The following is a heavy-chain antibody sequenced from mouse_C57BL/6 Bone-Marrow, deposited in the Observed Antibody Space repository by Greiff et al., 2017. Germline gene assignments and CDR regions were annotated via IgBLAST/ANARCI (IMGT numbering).Heavy chain of an antibody. CDR2: ISYDGSN. J-gene: IGHJ2*01. D-gene: IGHD4-1*01. Sequence: EVQLQQSGPGLVKPSQSLSLTCSVTGYSITSGYYWNWLRQFPGNKLEWMGYISYDGSNNYNPSLKNRISITRDTSKNQFFLKLNSVTTEDTATYYCARVTGTLYYFDYWGQGTTLTVSS. CDR1: GYSITSGYY. V-gene: IGHV3-6*01. CDR3: ARVTGTLYYFDY.